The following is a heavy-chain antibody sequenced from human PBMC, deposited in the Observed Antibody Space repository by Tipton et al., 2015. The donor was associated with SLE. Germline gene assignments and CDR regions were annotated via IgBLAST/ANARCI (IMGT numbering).Heavy chain of an antibody. CDR1: GYTFTSYD. V-gene: IGHV1-18*01. J-gene: IGHJ3*02. Sequence: QSGAEVKKPGASVKVSCKASGYTFTSYDISWVRQAPGQGLEWLGWISAYNGNTNYAQRLQGRVTMTTDTSTSTAYMELRSLRSDDTAVYYCARRLPGDVTTFTEGAFDIWGQATMVTVSS. CDR3: ARRLPGDVTTFTEGAFDI. D-gene: IGHD4-11*01. CDR2: ISAYNGNT.